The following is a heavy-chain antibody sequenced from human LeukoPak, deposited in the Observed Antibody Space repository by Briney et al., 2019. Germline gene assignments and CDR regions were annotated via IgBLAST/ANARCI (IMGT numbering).Heavy chain of an antibody. CDR3: ARVRGYCSSTICYRYYFDY. CDR2: IYHSGST. V-gene: IGHV4-38-2*02. D-gene: IGHD2-2*01. CDR1: GYSISSGYY. J-gene: IGHJ4*02. Sequence: SETLSPTCTVSGYSISSGYYWGWIRQPPGKGLEWIGTIYHSGSTYYNPSLKSRVTISVDTSKNQFSLKLTSVTAADTAVYYCARVRGYCSSTICYRYYFDYWGQGTLVTVSS.